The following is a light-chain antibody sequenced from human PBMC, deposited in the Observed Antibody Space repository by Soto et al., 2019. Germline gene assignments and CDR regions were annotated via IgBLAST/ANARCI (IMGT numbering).Light chain of an antibody. CDR1: QSVSSY. CDR3: QQRSNWPP. Sequence: EIVLTQSPATLSLSPGERATLSCRASQSVSSYLAWYQHKPGQAPRLLIYDASNRATGIPARFSGSGSGTDFTLTISSLEPEDFAVYYCQQRSNWPPFGQGTRLEMK. V-gene: IGKV3-11*01. J-gene: IGKJ5*01. CDR2: DAS.